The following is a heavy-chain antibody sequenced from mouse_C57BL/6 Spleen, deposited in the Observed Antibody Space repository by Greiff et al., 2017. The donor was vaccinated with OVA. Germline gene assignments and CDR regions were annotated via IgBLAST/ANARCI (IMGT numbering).Heavy chain of an antibody. Sequence: SGAELVRPGTSVKMSCKASGYTFTNYWIGWAKQRPGHGLEWIGDIYPGGGYTNYNEKFKGKATLTADKSSSTAYMQFSSLTSEDSAIYYCARSGYGSSAWFAYWGQGTLVTVSA. CDR1: GYTFTNYW. CDR2: IYPGGGYT. V-gene: IGHV1-63*01. D-gene: IGHD1-1*01. CDR3: ARSGYGSSAWFAY. J-gene: IGHJ3*01.